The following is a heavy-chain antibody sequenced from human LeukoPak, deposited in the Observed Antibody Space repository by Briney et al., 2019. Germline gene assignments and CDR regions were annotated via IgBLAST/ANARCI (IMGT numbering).Heavy chain of an antibody. CDR3: ARDIVSIYCGGDCYIGD. Sequence: ASVKVSCKASGGTFSSYTISWARQAPGQGLEWMGRIIPILGIANYAQKFQGRVTITADKSTSTAYMELSSLRSEDTAVYYCARDIVSIYCGGDCYIGDWGQGTLVTVSS. CDR1: GGTFSSYT. J-gene: IGHJ4*02. D-gene: IGHD2-21*01. V-gene: IGHV1-69*04. CDR2: IIPILGIA.